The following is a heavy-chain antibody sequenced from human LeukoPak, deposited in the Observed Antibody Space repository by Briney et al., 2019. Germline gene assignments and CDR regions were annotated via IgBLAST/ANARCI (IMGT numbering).Heavy chain of an antibody. Sequence: SETLSLTCAVYGGSFSGYYWTWIRQPPGKGLEWIGEINHSGSTNYNPSLRSRATISVDTSKNQFSLKLSSVTAADTAVYYCARDGRYDILTGSAFDIWGQGTMVTVSS. D-gene: IGHD3-9*01. J-gene: IGHJ3*02. CDR2: INHSGST. CDR3: ARDGRYDILTGSAFDI. CDR1: GGSFSGYY. V-gene: IGHV4-34*01.